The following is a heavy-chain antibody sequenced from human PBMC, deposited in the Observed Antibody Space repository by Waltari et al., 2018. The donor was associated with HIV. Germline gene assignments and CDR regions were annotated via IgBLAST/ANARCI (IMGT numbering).Heavy chain of an antibody. J-gene: IGHJ5*01. V-gene: IGHV3-23*01. CDR2: ISGSGVTE. Sequence: EVQLLESGGGLVQAGGSLRLSCAASGFTFSNYPMSWIRQAPGEGPEWVSGISGSGVTEYYADSVRGRFTISRDDSRNTLDLQMTNLRAEDTAMYYCAKTGYDSGWTFDSWGQGTLVTVSS. D-gene: IGHD6-19*01. CDR1: GFTFSNYP. CDR3: AKTGYDSGWTFDS.